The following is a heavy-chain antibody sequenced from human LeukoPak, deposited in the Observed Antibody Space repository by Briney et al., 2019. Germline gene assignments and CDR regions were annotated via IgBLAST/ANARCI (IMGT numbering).Heavy chain of an antibody. CDR3: AKDPGWDSSVGYFDY. V-gene: IGHV3-23*01. CDR1: GFTFSSYA. D-gene: IGHD3-22*01. CDR2: ISGSGGST. J-gene: IGHJ4*02. Sequence: GSLRLSCAASGFTFSSYAMSWVRQAPGKGLEWVSAISGSGGSTYYADSVKGRFTISRDNSKNTLYLQMNSLRAEDTAVYYCAKDPGWDSSVGYFDYWGQGTLVTVSS.